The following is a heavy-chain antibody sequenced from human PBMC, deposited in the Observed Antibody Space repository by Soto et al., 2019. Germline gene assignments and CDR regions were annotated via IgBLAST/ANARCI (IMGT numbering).Heavy chain of an antibody. J-gene: IGHJ6*02. Sequence: PXXTLSLSFALYGGSFSGYYWTWLRQPPGKGLEWIGEINHSGSTNYNPSLKSRVTISVDTSKNQFSLKLSSVTAADTPVYYCARELGYCTNGVCWNGMDVWGQGTTVTVSS. D-gene: IGHD2-8*01. CDR1: GGSFSGYY. V-gene: IGHV4-34*01. CDR2: INHSGST. CDR3: ARELGYCTNGVCWNGMDV.